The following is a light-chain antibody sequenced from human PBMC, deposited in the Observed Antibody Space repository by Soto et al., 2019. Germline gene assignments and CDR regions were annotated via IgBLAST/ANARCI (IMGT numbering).Light chain of an antibody. J-gene: IGLJ3*02. Sequence: QPVLTQPPSVSGAPGQRVTISCTGSSSNIGAGYDVHWYQQLPGTAPKLLIYGNSNRPSGVPDRFSGSKSGTSASLVITGLQAEDEADHYCQSYDSSLSGWVFGGGTQLTVL. CDR2: GNS. CDR1: SSNIGAGYD. CDR3: QSYDSSLSGWV. V-gene: IGLV1-40*01.